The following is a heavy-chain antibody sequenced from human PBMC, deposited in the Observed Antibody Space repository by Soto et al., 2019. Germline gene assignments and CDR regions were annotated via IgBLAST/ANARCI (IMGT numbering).Heavy chain of an antibody. Sequence: QVQLQESGPGPVKPSGTLSLTCAVSGGSISSTNWWTWVRQSPGRGLEWIGEIYHSGTTNYRPSLKSRVNIAVDMSTNHLSLTLISVTAADTAVYYCAFPATADFDYWGKGILVTVSS. D-gene: IGHD6-13*01. J-gene: IGHJ4*02. CDR2: IYHSGTT. CDR1: GGSISSTNW. CDR3: AFPATADFDY. V-gene: IGHV4-4*02.